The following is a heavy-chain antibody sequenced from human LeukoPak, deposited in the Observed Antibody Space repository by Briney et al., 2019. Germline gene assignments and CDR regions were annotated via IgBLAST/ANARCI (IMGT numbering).Heavy chain of an antibody. J-gene: IGHJ3*02. CDR3: ARNPGLRDAFDI. V-gene: IGHV5-51*01. Sequence: GESLKISWKGSGYSFVYYWIGWVGQMPGKGLEGMGIIYPRDSDTRYSPSFQGQVTISADKSISTAYLQWSSLKASDTAMYYCARNPGLRDAFDIWGQGTMVTVSS. CDR2: IYPRDSDT. D-gene: IGHD3-10*01. CDR1: GYSFVYYW.